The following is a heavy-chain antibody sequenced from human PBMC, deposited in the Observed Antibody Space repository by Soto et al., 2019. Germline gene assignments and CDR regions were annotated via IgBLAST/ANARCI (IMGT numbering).Heavy chain of an antibody. CDR1: GGSISSSNW. CDR2: IYYSGST. D-gene: IGHD6-6*01. V-gene: IGHV4-4*02. J-gene: IGHJ4*02. CDR3: ARGRGAAARFYFDY. Sequence: PSETLSLTCAVSGGSISSSNWWSWVRQPPGKGLEWIGYIYYSGSTNYNPSLKSRVTISVDTSKNQFSLKLSSVTAADTAVYYCARGRGAAARFYFDYWGQGTLVTVS.